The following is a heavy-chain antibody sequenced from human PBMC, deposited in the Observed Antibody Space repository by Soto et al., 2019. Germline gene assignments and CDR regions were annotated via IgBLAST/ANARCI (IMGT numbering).Heavy chain of an antibody. CDR3: ARALPPYNWNHVRFDA. V-gene: IGHV1-69*13. D-gene: IGHD1-20*01. J-gene: IGHJ5*02. Sequence: SVKVSCKASGCTFSSHAISWVGQAPGQGLEWMGGIIPIFGTANYAQKFQGRVTITADESTSTAYMELRSLRSEDTAVYYCARALPPYNWNHVRFDAWGQGTLVTVSS. CDR1: GCTFSSHA. CDR2: IIPIFGTA.